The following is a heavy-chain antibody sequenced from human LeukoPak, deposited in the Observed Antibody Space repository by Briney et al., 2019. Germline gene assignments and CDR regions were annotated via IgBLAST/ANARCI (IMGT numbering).Heavy chain of an antibody. J-gene: IGHJ3*02. D-gene: IGHD1-26*01. CDR1: GFIFSDHY. CDR2: TRNEANIYTT. Sequence: GGSLRLSCAASGFIFSDHYMDWVRQAPGKGLEWVGRTRNEANIYTTKYAASVKGRFTISRDDSKNSLYLQMNSLKTEDTAVYYCASPVGAATVRAFDIWGQGTMVTVSS. V-gene: IGHV3-72*01. CDR3: ASPVGAATVRAFDI.